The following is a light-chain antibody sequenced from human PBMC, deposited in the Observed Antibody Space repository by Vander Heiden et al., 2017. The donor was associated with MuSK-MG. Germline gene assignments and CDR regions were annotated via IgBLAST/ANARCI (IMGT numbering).Light chain of an antibody. CDR2: DTS. CDR1: QSVSTS. CDR3: QHRRGWPWT. J-gene: IGKJ1*01. Sequence: EIVLTQSPATLSLSPGERATLSCRASQSVSTSLAWYQQKPDQPPRLLIYDTSNGATGIPASFSGSGSATDFTLTISSLEPEDFAVYYCQHRRGWPWTFGQGTKVEVK. V-gene: IGKV3-11*01.